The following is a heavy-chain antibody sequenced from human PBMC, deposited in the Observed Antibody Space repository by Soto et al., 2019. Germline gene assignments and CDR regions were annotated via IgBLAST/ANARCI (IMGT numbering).Heavy chain of an antibody. CDR1: GFTFSNYA. V-gene: IGHV3-23*01. D-gene: IGHD3-22*01. Sequence: EVQLLESGGGLVQPGGSLRLSCAASGFTFSNYAMSWVRQAPGKGLEWVSGLSDGGGSTFYADSVKGRFTISRDNAKNTLYLQMNSLRAEDTAVYYCGRAGDYYDSSGYGTFDYWGQGTLVTVSS. CDR2: LSDGGGST. J-gene: IGHJ4*02. CDR3: GRAGDYYDSSGYGTFDY.